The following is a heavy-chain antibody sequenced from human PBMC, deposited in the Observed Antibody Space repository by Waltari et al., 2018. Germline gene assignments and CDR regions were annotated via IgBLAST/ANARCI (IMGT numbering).Heavy chain of an antibody. V-gene: IGHV3-23*01. D-gene: IGHD6-13*01. CDR3: AKDGQQQLVKGEFDY. CDR2: ISGSGGSK. J-gene: IGHJ4*02. Sequence: EVQLLESGGGLVQPGGSLRLSCAASGFTFSSYAMSWVRQAPGKGLEWVSAISGSGGSKYDEDSVKGRFTISRDNAKNTLYLQMSSLRAEDTAVYYCAKDGQQQLVKGEFDYWGQGTLVTVSS. CDR1: GFTFSSYA.